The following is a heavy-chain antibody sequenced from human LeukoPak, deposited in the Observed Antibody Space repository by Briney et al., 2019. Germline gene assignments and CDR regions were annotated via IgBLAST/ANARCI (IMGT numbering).Heavy chain of an antibody. CDR3: ARGGSSYGSFDS. Sequence: GGCLRLSCAASGFTFSSYWMSWVRRAPGKGLEWGANIKQDGSDKYYVESVRGRFTISRDNAKNSLFLQMNSLRVEDTAVYYCARGGSSYGSFDSWGQGTLVTVSS. V-gene: IGHV3-7*04. CDR2: IKQDGSDK. CDR1: GFTFSSYW. D-gene: IGHD3-10*01. J-gene: IGHJ4*02.